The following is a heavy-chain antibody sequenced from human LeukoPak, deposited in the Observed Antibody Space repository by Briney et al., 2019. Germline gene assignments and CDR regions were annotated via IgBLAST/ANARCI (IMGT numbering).Heavy chain of an antibody. V-gene: IGHV1-2*02. CDR2: INPNSGGT. D-gene: IGHD6-19*01. CDR1: GYTLTELS. J-gene: IGHJ6*03. CDR3: ARGVAGPYYYYYMDV. Sequence: ASVKVSCKVSGYTLTELSMHWVRQAPGKGLEWMGWINPNSGGTNYAQKFQGRVTMTRDTSISTAYMELSRLTSDDMAVYYCARGVAGPYYYYYMDVWGRGTTVTVSS.